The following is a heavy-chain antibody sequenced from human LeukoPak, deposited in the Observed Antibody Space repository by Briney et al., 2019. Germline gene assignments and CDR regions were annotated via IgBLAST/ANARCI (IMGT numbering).Heavy chain of an antibody. V-gene: IGHV4-34*01. CDR3: ARSGSYSSNYYYYGMDV. CDR2: INHSGST. Sequence: SETLSLTCAVYGGSFSGYYWSWIRQPPGKGLEWIGEINHSGSTNYNPSLKSRVTISVDTSKNQFSLKLSSVTAADTAVYYCARSGSYSSNYYYYGMDVWGQGTTVTVSS. CDR1: GGSFSGYY. J-gene: IGHJ6*02. D-gene: IGHD1-26*01.